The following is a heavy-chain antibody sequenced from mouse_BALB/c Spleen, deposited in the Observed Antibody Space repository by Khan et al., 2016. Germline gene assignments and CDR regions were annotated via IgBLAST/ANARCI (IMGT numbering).Heavy chain of an antibody. CDR2: INTYSGES. CDR3: ARYRYYYGSSRYFDV. CDR1: GYTFTNYG. Sequence: QIQLVQSGPELKKPGKTVKISCEASGYTFTNYGMNWVKQAPGKGLKWMGWINTYSGESTYADDFKGRFAFSLETSANTAYLQINNLKNEDTATYFCARYRYYYGSSRYFDVWGAGTTVTVSS. J-gene: IGHJ1*01. V-gene: IGHV9-3-1*01. D-gene: IGHD1-1*01.